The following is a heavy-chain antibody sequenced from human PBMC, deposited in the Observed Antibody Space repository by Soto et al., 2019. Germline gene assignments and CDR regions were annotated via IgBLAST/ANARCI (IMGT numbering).Heavy chain of an antibody. D-gene: IGHD3-22*01. Sequence: GGSLRLSCAASGFTFSRYSMNWGRQAPGKGLEWVSYISSSSSTIYYADSVKGRFTISRDNAKNSLYLQMNSLRAEDMAVYYCARGDYYDTSGPFSDAFDIWGRGTMVTVSS. CDR1: GFTFSRYS. CDR3: ARGDYYDTSGPFSDAFDI. J-gene: IGHJ3*02. CDR2: ISSSSSTI. V-gene: IGHV3-48*01.